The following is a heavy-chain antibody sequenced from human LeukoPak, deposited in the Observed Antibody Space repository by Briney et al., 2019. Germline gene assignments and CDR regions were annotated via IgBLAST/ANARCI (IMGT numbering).Heavy chain of an antibody. J-gene: IGHJ4*02. CDR1: GFIFNNYS. D-gene: IGHD2-15*01. Sequence: GGSLRLSRLVSGFIFNNYSKTWGRQAPGKGLEWVSTIAGIVNSTFYADSVKGRFTISRDHSKNTLYLQMNSLRAEDTAIYYCAKGRGYCSGGSCYSDYWGQGTLVTVSS. V-gene: IGHV3-23*01. CDR3: AKGRGYCSGGSCYSDY. CDR2: IAGIVNST.